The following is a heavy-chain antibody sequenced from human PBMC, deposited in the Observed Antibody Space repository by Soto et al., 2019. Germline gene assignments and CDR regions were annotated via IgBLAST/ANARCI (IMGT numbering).Heavy chain of an antibody. Sequence: ASVKVSCKASGYSFINYGINWVRRAPGQGLEWMGWVSVYNDNANYAQKLQGRVTMTRDTSTSTVYMEVSSLRSEDTAVYYCSRVDPGETSPFDHWGQGTLVTVSS. CDR1: GYSFINYG. J-gene: IGHJ4*02. D-gene: IGHD3-10*01. CDR3: SRVDPGETSPFDH. CDR2: VSVYNDNA. V-gene: IGHV1-18*01.